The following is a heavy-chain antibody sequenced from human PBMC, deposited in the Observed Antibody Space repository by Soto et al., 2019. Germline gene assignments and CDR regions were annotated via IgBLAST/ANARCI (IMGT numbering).Heavy chain of an antibody. V-gene: IGHV4-34*01. CDR1: GGSFSGYY. D-gene: IGHD4-17*01. Sequence: ASETLSLTCAVYGGSFSGYYWSWIRQPPGKGLEWIGEINHSGSTNYNPSLKSRVTISVDTSKNQFSLKLSSVTAADTAVYYCARRVLTVTTSWPYYYYYYMDVWGKGTTVTVSS. CDR3: ARRVLTVTTSWPYYYYYYMDV. J-gene: IGHJ6*03. CDR2: INHSGST.